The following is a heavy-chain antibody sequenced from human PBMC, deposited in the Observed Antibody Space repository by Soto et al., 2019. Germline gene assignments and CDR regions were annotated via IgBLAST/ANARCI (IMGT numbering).Heavy chain of an antibody. CDR3: ARRAATNYYYYYYALDV. V-gene: IGHV3-7*05. CDR1: GFTFSSNW. Sequence: GGSLRLSCTASGFTFSSNWMTWVRQAPGKGLEWVANIHQDGSEKFYVDSVKGRFTISRDNAKNSLYLQMNNLRVEDTAVYYCARRAATNYYYYYYALDVWGQGTTVTVSS. D-gene: IGHD2-15*01. CDR2: IHQDGSEK. J-gene: IGHJ6*02.